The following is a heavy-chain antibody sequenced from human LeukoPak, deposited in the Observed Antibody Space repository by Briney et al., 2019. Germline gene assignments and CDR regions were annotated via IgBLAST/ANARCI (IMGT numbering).Heavy chain of an antibody. CDR1: GGSFSGYY. D-gene: IGHD4/OR15-4a*01. J-gene: IGHJ4*02. CDR2: INHSGST. Sequence: SETLSLTCAVYGGSFSGYYWSWIRQPPRKGLEWIGEINHSGSTNYNPSLKSRVTISVDTSKNQFSLKLSSVTAADTAVYYCARWVRGATPKKGYYFDYWGQGTLVTVSS. V-gene: IGHV4-34*01. CDR3: ARWVRGATPKKGYYFDY.